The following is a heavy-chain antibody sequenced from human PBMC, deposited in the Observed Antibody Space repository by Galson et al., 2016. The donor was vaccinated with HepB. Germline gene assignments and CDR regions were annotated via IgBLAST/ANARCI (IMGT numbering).Heavy chain of an antibody. V-gene: IGHV3-48*03. CDR1: GFSFSRYG. Sequence: SLRLSCAASGFSFSRYGMNWVRQAPGKGLEWLSYIGTGGINRFSAGSVMGRFTISRDDVKSSLYLQMNSLRADDTGAYFCARGQGDGRFAMDVWGQGTTVIVS. CDR2: IGTGGINR. CDR3: ARGQGDGRFAMDV. D-gene: IGHD2-21*02. J-gene: IGHJ6*02.